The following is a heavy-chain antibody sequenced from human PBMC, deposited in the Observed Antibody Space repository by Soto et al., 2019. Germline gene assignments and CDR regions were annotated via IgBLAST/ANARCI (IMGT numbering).Heavy chain of an antibody. CDR1: GYTFTGYY. Sequence: GASVKVSCKASGYTFTGYYMHWVRQAPGQGLEWMGWINPNSGGTNYAQKFQGWVTMTRDTSISTAYMELSRLRSDDTAVYYCARDTYYYGSGSYYTYYYGMDVWGQGTTVTVSS. CDR3: ARDTYYYGSGSYYTYYYGMDV. CDR2: INPNSGGT. D-gene: IGHD3-10*01. V-gene: IGHV1-2*04. J-gene: IGHJ6*02.